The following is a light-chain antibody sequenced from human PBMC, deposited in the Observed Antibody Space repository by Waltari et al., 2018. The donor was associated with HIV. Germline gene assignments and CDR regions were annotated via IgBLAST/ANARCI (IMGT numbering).Light chain of an antibody. CDR2: DVS. V-gene: IGLV2-11*01. CDR1: SSDVGGYNY. J-gene: IGLJ1*01. CDR3: CSYAGSYTYV. Sequence: QSALTQPRSVSGSPGQSVTISCTGTSSDVGGYNYVSWYQQHPGKAPKLVIYDVSKRPSGVPDRFSGSKSANTASLPISGLQAEDEADYYCCSYAGSYTYVFGTGTKVTVL.